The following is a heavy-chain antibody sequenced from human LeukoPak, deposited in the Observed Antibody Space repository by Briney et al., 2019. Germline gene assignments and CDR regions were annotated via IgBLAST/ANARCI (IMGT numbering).Heavy chain of an antibody. CDR2: IYYSGST. D-gene: IGHD6-13*01. J-gene: IGHJ4*02. CDR3: ARPDSSSWYYFDY. V-gene: IGHV4-39*01. CDR1: GGSISSSSYY. Sequence: PSETLSLTCTVSGGSISSSSYYWGWIRQPPGKGLEWIGSIYYSGSTYYNPSLKSRVTISVDTSKNQFSLKLSSVTAADTAVYYCARPDSSSWYYFDYWGQGTLVTVSS.